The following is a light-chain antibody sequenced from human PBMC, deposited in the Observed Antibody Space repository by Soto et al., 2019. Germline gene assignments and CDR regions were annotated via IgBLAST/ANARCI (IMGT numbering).Light chain of an antibody. CDR1: QSVSSSY. V-gene: IGKV3-20*01. Sequence: EIVLTQSPGTLSLSPGERATLSCRASQSVSSSYLAWYQQKPGQAPRLLIYGASSRATDIPDRFSGSGSGTDSTRTISRREPEDVAVYYWQQYGRSPPTWTFGQGTKVEV. J-gene: IGKJ1*01. CDR2: GAS. CDR3: QQYGRSPPTWT.